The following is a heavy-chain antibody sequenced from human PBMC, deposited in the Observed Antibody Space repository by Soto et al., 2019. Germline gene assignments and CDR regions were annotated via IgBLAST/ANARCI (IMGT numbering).Heavy chain of an antibody. D-gene: IGHD2-2*01. CDR3: ARAPSLGYCISTSCPENWFDP. CDR1: GYTFTSYG. Sequence: ASVKVSCKASGYTFTSYGISWVRQAPGQGLEWMGWISAYNSNTNYAQKLQGRVTMTTDTSTSTAYMELRSLRSDDTAVYYCARAPSLGYCISTSCPENWFDPWG. J-gene: IGHJ5*02. CDR2: ISAYNSNT. V-gene: IGHV1-18*01.